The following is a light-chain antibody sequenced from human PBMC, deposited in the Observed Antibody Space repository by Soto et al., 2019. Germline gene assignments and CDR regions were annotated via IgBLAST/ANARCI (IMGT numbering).Light chain of an antibody. CDR1: QSVLYNSNNKNY. Sequence: IVMTQSPDSLSVSLGERATINFKSSQSVLYNSNNKNYLAWYQQKPGQPPKLLIYWASTRESGVPDRFSGSGSGTDFTLTISSLQAEDVAVYYCQQYYSTPVTFGQGTKVDIK. J-gene: IGKJ1*01. CDR2: WAS. V-gene: IGKV4-1*01. CDR3: QQYYSTPVT.